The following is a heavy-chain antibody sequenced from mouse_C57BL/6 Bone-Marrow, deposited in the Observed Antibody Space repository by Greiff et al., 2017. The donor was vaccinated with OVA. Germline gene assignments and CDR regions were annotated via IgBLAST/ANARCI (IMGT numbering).Heavy chain of an antibody. J-gene: IGHJ4*01. CDR2: INPNYGTT. Sequence: EVKLMESGPELVKPGASVKISCKASGYSFTDYNMNWVKQSNGKSLEWIGVINPNYGTTSYNQKFKGKATLTVDQSSSTAYMQLNSLTSEDSAVYYCARSIDSSGPYAMDYWGQGTSVTVSS. D-gene: IGHD3-2*02. V-gene: IGHV1-39*01. CDR3: ARSIDSSGPYAMDY. CDR1: GYSFTDYN.